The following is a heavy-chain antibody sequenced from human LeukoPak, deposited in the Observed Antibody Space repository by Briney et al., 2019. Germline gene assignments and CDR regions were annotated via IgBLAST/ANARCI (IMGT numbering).Heavy chain of an antibody. J-gene: IGHJ1*01. V-gene: IGHV3-11*01. CDR3: ARGSSTESYSAEYFEH. CDR1: GFTFSRYW. D-gene: IGHD2-21*01. Sequence: GGSLRLSCVASGFTFSRYWMHWIRQAPGKGLEWVAYISSDAETFSYADSVKGRFTISRDNAKKSVYLQLNSLTAGDTAIYYCARGSSTESYSAEYFEHWGQGTLVTVSS. CDR2: ISSDAETF.